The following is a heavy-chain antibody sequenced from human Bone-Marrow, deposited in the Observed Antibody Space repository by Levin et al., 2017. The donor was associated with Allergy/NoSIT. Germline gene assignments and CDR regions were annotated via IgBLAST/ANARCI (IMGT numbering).Heavy chain of an antibody. CDR1: GFTFSSYA. V-gene: IGHV3-30*04. J-gene: IGHJ4*02. Sequence: GESLKISCAASGFTFSSYAMHWVRQAPGKGLEWVAVISYDGSNKYYADSVKGRFTISRDNSKNTLYLQMNSLRAEDTAVYYCARDRVGDIVVVPAAIELDYWGQGTLVTVSS. CDR3: ARDRVGDIVVVPAAIELDY. CDR2: ISYDGSNK. D-gene: IGHD2-2*02.